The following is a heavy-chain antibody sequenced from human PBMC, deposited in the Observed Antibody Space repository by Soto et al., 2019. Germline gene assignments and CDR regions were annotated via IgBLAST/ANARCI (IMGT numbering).Heavy chain of an antibody. V-gene: IGHV1-69*13. CDR2: IIPIFGTA. CDR1: GGTLSSYA. Sequence: SVKVSCKASGGTLSSYAISWVRQAPGQGLEWMGGIIPIFGTANYAQKFQGRVTITADESTTTAYMELSSLRSEDTAVYYCARDDRYSSSGKFDYWGQRTLVTVSS. J-gene: IGHJ4*02. CDR3: ARDDRYSSSGKFDY. D-gene: IGHD6-13*01.